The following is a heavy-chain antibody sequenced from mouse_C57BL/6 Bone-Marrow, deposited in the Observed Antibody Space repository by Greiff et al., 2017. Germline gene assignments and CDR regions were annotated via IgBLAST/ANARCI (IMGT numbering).Heavy chain of an antibody. CDR3: ARKGVITTVVATRGDY. Sequence: EVQLQQSGTVLARPGASVKMSCKTSGYTFTSYWMHWVKQRPGQGLEWIGAIYPGNSDTSYNQKFKGKAKLTAVTSASTAYMELSSLTNEDSAVYYCARKGVITTVVATRGDYWGQGTTLTVSS. V-gene: IGHV1-5*01. J-gene: IGHJ2*01. CDR2: IYPGNSDT. D-gene: IGHD1-1*01. CDR1: GYTFTSYW.